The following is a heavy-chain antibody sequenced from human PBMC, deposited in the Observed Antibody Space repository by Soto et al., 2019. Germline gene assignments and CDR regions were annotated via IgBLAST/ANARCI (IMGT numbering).Heavy chain of an antibody. J-gene: IGHJ4*02. D-gene: IGHD4-4*01. CDR2: IYSSGST. Sequence: QVQLQESGPGLVKPSGTLSLTCTVSGGSISSSNWWSWVRQPPGQGLEWIGEIYSSGSTNYKPSLKIRVTISVDKSKNQPSLKLSSVTAAATAVYYCATGGGMTTVPAPFDYWGQGTLVTVSS. V-gene: IGHV4-4*02. CDR1: GGSISSSNW. CDR3: ATGGGMTTVPAPFDY.